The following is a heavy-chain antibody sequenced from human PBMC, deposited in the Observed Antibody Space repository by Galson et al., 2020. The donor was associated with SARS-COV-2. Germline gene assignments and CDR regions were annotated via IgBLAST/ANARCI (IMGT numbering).Heavy chain of an antibody. CDR1: GFTFSNYG. CDR2: ISYDGTYK. Sequence: GSLRLSCAASGFTFSNYGIHWVRQAPGKGPEWLALISYDGTYKYYADSVRGRFTISRDNSKNTLYLQMNSLRAEDTAVYYCARDHCSGGSCYSGSLDSWGQGTLVTGSS. CDR3: ARDHCSGGSCYSGSLDS. D-gene: IGHD2-15*01. J-gene: IGHJ4*02. V-gene: IGHV3-30*01.